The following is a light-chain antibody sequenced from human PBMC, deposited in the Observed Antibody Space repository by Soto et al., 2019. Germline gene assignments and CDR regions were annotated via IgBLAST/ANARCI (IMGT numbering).Light chain of an antibody. CDR2: EVS. V-gene: IGLV2-14*01. CDR1: SSDIGAYNY. CDR3: FSFTTDWTHV. J-gene: IGLJ1*01. Sequence: QSALTQPASVSGSPGQSITISCTGSSSDIGAYNYVSWFQQYPGKAPKLIISEVSNRPSGVSNRFSGSKSATAASLTISGLQTEDEADYFCFSFTTDWTHVFGTGTKVTVL.